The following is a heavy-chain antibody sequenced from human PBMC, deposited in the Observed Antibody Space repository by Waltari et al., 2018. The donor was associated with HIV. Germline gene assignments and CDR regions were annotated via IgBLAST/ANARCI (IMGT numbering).Heavy chain of an antibody. V-gene: IGHV5-51*03. D-gene: IGHD3-10*01. Sequence: EVRLVQSGPVMRRPGDSLKISCRTSGYTFTNFWVGWVGQTADKGLQWIGSIYPHNEVVKSNPALHGRGGITVDWSTATTYLEWRSLTTSDTGIYYCARRPDYGGDWFGSWGQGTLVTVSS. J-gene: IGHJ5*01. CDR2: IYPHNEVV. CDR1: GYTFTNFW. CDR3: ARRPDYGGDWFGS.